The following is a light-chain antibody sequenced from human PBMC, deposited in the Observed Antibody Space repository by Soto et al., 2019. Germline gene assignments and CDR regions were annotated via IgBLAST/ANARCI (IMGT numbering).Light chain of an antibody. J-gene: IGKJ4*01. CDR1: HSVGIT. CDR2: DTS. V-gene: IGKV3-11*01. CDR3: QQRSNWPLLT. Sequence: ETVMSQSPATLSVSPGESATLSCRASHSVGITLAWYQQKPGQAPRLLMYDTSTRATGIPARFSGSGSGTDFTLTISSLEPEDFAVYYCQQRSNWPLLTFGGGTKVDIK.